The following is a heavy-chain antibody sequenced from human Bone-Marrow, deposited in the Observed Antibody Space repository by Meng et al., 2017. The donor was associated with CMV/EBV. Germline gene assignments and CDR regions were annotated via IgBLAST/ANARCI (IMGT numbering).Heavy chain of an antibody. J-gene: IGHJ6*02. CDR1: GGSISSGDYY. CDR2: IYYSGST. Sequence: LRLSCTVSGGSISSGDYYWSWIRQPPGKGLEWIGYIYYSGSTYYNPSLKSRVTISVDTSKNQFSLKLSSVTAADTAVYYCARSMVRGVIGYYYGMDVWGQGNTVTVSS. CDR3: ARSMVRGVIGYYYGMDV. D-gene: IGHD3-10*01. V-gene: IGHV4-30-4*08.